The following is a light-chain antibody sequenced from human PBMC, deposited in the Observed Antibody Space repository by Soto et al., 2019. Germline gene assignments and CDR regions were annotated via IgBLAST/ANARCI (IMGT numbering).Light chain of an antibody. J-gene: IGKJ5*01. CDR3: QQYGGSPIT. CDR1: QSVNTK. V-gene: IGKV3-20*01. CDR2: GAS. Sequence: IVLTQSPGTLSLSPGDRVTLSCRASQSVNTKLAWYQQKPGQAPTLLMSGASNRASGVPVRFSGSGSGTDFTLTISRLEPEDFALYYGQQYGGSPITFGLGTRLEIK.